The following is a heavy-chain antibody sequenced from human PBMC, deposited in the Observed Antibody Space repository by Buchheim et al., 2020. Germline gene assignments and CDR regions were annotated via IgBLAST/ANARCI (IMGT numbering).Heavy chain of an antibody. V-gene: IGHV3-30*18. J-gene: IGHJ6*02. CDR2: ISYDGSNK. CDR1: GFTFSSYG. Sequence: QVQLVESGGGVVQPGRSLRLSCAASGFTFSSYGMHWVRQAPGKGLEWVAVISYDGSNKYYADSVKGRFTISREKSKNTLYLHMNSLRADDTAVYYCAKDSPAYYYYYGMDVWGQGTT. D-gene: IGHD2-2*01. CDR3: AKDSPAYYYYYGMDV.